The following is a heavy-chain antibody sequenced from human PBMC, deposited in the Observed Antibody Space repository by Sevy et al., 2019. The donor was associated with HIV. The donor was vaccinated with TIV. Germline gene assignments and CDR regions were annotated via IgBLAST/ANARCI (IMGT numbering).Heavy chain of an antibody. D-gene: IGHD4-17*01. CDR3: ARDHVKDGDLGDYYYFAMDV. CDR1: GFTFSDYY. V-gene: IGHV3-11*01. Sequence: GGSLRLSCAASGFTFSDYYMSWIRQAQGKGLEWISYISGSDDAIYYADSEKGRFSISRDNAKNSLYLQLSSLRPEDTAVYYCARDHVKDGDLGDYYYFAMDVWGQGTTVTVSS. J-gene: IGHJ6*02. CDR2: ISGSDDAI.